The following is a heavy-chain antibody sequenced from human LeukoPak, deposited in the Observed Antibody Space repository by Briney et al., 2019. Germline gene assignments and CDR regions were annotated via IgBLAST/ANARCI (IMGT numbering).Heavy chain of an antibody. V-gene: IGHV4-4*07. CDR3: ARVQRPDVSGAFDM. J-gene: IGHJ3*02. CDR2: IYSGGST. CDR1: GVSISDHY. D-gene: IGHD1-1*01. Sequence: PSETLSLTCTVSGVSISDHYWGWIRQSPGKGLEWIGRIYSGGSTTYNPSLKSRISMSVDTSKNKVSLNLRSVTAADTDVYYCARVQRPDVSGAFDMWGQGTMVTVSS.